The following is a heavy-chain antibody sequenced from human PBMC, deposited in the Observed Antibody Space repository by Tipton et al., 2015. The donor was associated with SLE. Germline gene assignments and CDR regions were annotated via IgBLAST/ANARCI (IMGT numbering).Heavy chain of an antibody. CDR2: IYYSGTT. V-gene: IGHV4-59*01. Sequence: TLSLTCSVSGVSIGSYDWNWIRQSPGKGLEWMGNIYYSGTTNYNPSLRARVTISVDTSKNQFSLSLSSVTAADTAVYYCAKGGDWFDPWGQGTLVTVSS. J-gene: IGHJ5*02. CDR3: AKGGDWFDP. CDR1: GVSIGSYD.